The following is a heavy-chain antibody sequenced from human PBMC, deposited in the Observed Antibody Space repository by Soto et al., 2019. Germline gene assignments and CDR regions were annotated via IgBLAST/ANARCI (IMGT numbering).Heavy chain of an antibody. CDR3: AKEGYRDGLYY. D-gene: IGHD5-18*01. CDR2: ISYDGSNK. V-gene: IGHV3-30*18. Sequence: GGSLRLSCAASGFTFSSYGMHWVRQAPGKGLEWVAVISYDGSNKYYADSVKGRFTISRDNSKNTLYLQMNSLRAEDTAVYYCAKEGYRDGLYYWGKGTLVTVSA. J-gene: IGHJ4*02. CDR1: GFTFSSYG.